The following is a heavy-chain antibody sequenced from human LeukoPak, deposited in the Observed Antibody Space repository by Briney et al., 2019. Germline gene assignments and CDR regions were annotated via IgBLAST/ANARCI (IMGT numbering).Heavy chain of an antibody. Sequence: ASVKVSCKASGYTFTGYYMHWVRQAPGQGLEWMGWINPNSGGTNYAQKFQGRVTMTRDTSISTAYMELSRLRSEDTAVYYCATDRGIAAETGDAEYFQHWGQGTLVTVSS. CDR1: GYTFTGYY. CDR3: ATDRGIAAETGDAEYFQH. J-gene: IGHJ1*01. CDR2: INPNSGGT. V-gene: IGHV1-2*02. D-gene: IGHD6-13*01.